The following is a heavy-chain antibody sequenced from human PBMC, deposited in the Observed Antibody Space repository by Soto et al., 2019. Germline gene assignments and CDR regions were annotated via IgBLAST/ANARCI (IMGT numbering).Heavy chain of an antibody. CDR1: GGSISSSNW. D-gene: IGHD1-26*01. V-gene: IGHV4-4*02. Sequence: SETLSLTCAVSGGSISSSNWWSWVRQPPGKGLEWIGEIYHSGSTNYNPSLKSRVTISVDKSKNQFSLKLSSVTAADTAVYYCASYIVGATKSLFQHWGQGTLVTVSS. CDR3: ASYIVGATKSLFQH. CDR2: IYHSGST. J-gene: IGHJ1*01.